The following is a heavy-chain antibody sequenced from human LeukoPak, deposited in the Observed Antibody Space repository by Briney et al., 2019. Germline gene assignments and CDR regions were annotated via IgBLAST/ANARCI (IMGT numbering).Heavy chain of an antibody. J-gene: IGHJ1*01. CDR2: IKTDGSEK. Sequence: GESLRLSCEGSRFTFSNYWMGWVRQAPGKGLQWVANIKTDGSEKYYVDSVKGRFTISRDNAKSSLYLQMNSLRAEDTAVYYCATYSSLNRREFQYWGQGTLLTVSS. CDR1: RFTFSNYW. V-gene: IGHV3-7*01. D-gene: IGHD3-22*01. CDR3: ATYSSLNRREFQY.